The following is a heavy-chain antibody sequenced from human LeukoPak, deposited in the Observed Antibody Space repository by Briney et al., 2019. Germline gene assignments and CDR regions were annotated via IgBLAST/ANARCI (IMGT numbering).Heavy chain of an antibody. D-gene: IGHD3-10*01. J-gene: IGHJ4*02. V-gene: IGHV4-4*07. CDR2: LHTSGSYT. CDR3: AGGYGSGSYSS. CDR1: GGSISNYY. Sequence: PSETLSLTCTVSGGSISNYYWSWIRQPGGKGLEWMGRLHTSGSYTYYKSSLKSRLTMSLDTSTRQFSLKLTSVTAADTAVYYCAGGYGSGSYSSWGQGTLVIVSS.